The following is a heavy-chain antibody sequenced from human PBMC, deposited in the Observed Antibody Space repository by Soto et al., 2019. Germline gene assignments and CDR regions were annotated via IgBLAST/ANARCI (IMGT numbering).Heavy chain of an antibody. CDR2: IASSGTPI. CDR1: GFTFSDYA. CDR3: TREGI. Sequence: EVQLVESGGGLAQPGGSLRLSCAASGFTFSDYAMNWVRQVPGKGLEWISQIASSGTPIYYADSVMGRFTISRDNAENSLYLQMNSLRDEDTAVYFCTREGIWGQGTLVTVSS. V-gene: IGHV3-48*02. J-gene: IGHJ4*02.